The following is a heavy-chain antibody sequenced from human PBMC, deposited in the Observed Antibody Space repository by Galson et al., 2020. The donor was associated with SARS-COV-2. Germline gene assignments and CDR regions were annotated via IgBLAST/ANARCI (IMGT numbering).Heavy chain of an antibody. CDR3: AKDWGVNRITMIVGGWFDP. Sequence: GESLKISCAASGFTFSSYAMSWVRQAPGKGLEWVSAISGSGGSTYYADSVKGRFTISRDNSKNTLYLQMNSLRAEDTAVYYCAKDWGVNRITMIVGGWFDPWGQGTLVTVSS. CDR1: GFTFSSYA. D-gene: IGHD3-22*01. J-gene: IGHJ5*02. V-gene: IGHV3-23*01. CDR2: ISGSGGST.